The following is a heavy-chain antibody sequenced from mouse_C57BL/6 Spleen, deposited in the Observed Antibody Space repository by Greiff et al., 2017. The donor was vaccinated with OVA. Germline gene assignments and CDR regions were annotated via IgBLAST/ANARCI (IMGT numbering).Heavy chain of an antibody. Sequence: QVQLQQSGPELVKPGASVKISCKASGYAFSSSWMNWVKQRPGKGLEWIGRIYPGDGDTNYNGKFKGKATLTADKSSSTAYMQLSSLTSEDSAVYFCASYGSSSYYYAMDYWGQGTSVTVSS. D-gene: IGHD1-1*01. V-gene: IGHV1-82*01. CDR2: IYPGDGDT. J-gene: IGHJ4*01. CDR3: ASYGSSSYYYAMDY. CDR1: GYAFSSSW.